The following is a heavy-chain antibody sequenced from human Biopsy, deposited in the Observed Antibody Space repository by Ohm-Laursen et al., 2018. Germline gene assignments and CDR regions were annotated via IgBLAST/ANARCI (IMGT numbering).Heavy chain of an antibody. Sequence: SLRLSCTASGFIFSNYAMNWVRQAPGKGLEWLSYISSGGGIIYYADSVKGRFTISRDNAKNSLFLQMNSLRAEDTAVYYCERGMRSSPNYWDQGTLVTVSS. CDR1: GFIFSNYA. V-gene: IGHV3-48*03. CDR2: ISSGGGII. CDR3: ERGMRSSPNY. J-gene: IGHJ4*02. D-gene: IGHD6-13*01.